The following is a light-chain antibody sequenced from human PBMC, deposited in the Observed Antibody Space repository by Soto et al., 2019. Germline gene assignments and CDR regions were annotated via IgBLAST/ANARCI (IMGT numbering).Light chain of an antibody. CDR2: DVS. V-gene: IGLV2-14*01. CDR1: SSVVGSYNY. J-gene: IGLJ1*01. CDR3: SSYTTSSTYV. Sequence: QSALTQPASVSGSPGQSITISCTGTSSVVGSYNYVSWYQQHPGKAPKVMIYDVSNRPSGVSYRFSGSKSGNTASLTISGLQAEVEADYYCSSYTTSSTYVSGTGTEVTVL.